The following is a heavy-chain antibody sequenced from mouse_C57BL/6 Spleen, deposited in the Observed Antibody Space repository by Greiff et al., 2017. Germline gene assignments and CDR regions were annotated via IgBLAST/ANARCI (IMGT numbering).Heavy chain of an antibody. Sequence: EVKLMESGEGLVKPGGSLKLSCAASGFTFSSYAMSWVRQTPEKRLEWVAYISSGGDYIYYADTVKGRFTISRDNARNTLYLQMSRLKSEDTAMYYCTRDLSYYGSSYFDYWGQGTTLTVSS. V-gene: IGHV5-9-1*02. D-gene: IGHD1-1*01. CDR2: ISSGGDYI. CDR1: GFTFSSYA. CDR3: TRDLSYYGSSYFDY. J-gene: IGHJ2*01.